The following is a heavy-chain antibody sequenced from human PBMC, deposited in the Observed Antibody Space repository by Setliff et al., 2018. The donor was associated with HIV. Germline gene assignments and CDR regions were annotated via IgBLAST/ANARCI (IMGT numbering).Heavy chain of an antibody. J-gene: IGHJ3*02. V-gene: IGHV5-51*01. CDR2: IYPDDSDT. Sequence: PGESLKISCKSSGYSFTSYWIGWVRQMPGKGLEWMGIIYPDDSDTRYSPSFQGQVTISADEPISTAYLQWSSLKASDTAMYYCARGPLSSLWTGFYTGAFDIWGQGTTVTVSS. CDR1: GYSFTSYW. D-gene: IGHD3-3*01. CDR3: ARGPLSSLWTGFYTGAFDI.